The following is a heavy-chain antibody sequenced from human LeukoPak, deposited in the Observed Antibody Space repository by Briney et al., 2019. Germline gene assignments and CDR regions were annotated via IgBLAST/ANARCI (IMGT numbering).Heavy chain of an antibody. CDR2: INPNSGGT. Sequence: ASVKVSCKASGYTFTDYYIHWVRQAPGQGLEWMGWINPNSGGTNYAQKFQGRVTMTRDTSISTAYMDLSRLTSDDTAVYYCVRDTNGVSWFDPWGQGTLVTVSS. CDR1: GYTFTDYY. J-gene: IGHJ5*02. CDR3: VRDTNGVSWFDP. V-gene: IGHV1-2*02. D-gene: IGHD2-8*01.